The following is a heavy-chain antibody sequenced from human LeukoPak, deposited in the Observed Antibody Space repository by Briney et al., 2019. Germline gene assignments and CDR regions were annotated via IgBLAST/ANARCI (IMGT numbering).Heavy chain of an antibody. Sequence: KPSETLSLTCTVSGGSISSSSYYWGWIRQPPGKGLEWIGSIYYSGSTYYNPSLKSRVTISVGTSKNQFSLKLSSVTAADTAVYYCASGVGYCSSTSCYTNAFDIWGQGTMVTVSS. CDR2: IYYSGST. CDR1: GGSISSSSYY. CDR3: ASGVGYCSSTSCYTNAFDI. D-gene: IGHD2-2*02. J-gene: IGHJ3*02. V-gene: IGHV4-39*01.